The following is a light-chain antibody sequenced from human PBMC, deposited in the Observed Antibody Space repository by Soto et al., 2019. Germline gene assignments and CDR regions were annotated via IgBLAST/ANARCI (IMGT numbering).Light chain of an antibody. CDR1: QSVRDSF. Sequence: PGERATLSCRASQSVRDSFLAWYQQKPGQSPRLLIYAAISRATGIPERFSGSGSETDFTLTIYRLEPEDFAVYYCQQYGSSPYTFGQGTKLEIK. CDR2: AAI. V-gene: IGKV3-20*01. CDR3: QQYGSSPYT. J-gene: IGKJ2*01.